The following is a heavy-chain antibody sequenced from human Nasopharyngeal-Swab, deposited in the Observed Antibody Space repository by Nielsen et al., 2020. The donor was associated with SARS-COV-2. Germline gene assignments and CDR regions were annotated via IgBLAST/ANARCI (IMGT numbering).Heavy chain of an antibody. CDR1: GFTFSTYW. Sequence: GGSLRLSCAASGFTFSTYWMHWFRKTPGKGLVWVSRITNDGGTTTYADSVKGRFTISRDNPRNTLYLQMNSLRAEDTAVYYCARDKDGIGPASHYWGQGTLVTVSS. CDR3: ARDKDGIGPASHY. CDR2: ITNDGGTT. J-gene: IGHJ4*02. V-gene: IGHV3-74*01. D-gene: IGHD1-1*01.